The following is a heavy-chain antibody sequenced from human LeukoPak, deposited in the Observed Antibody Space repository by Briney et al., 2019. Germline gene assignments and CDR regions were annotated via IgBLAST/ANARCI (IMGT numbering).Heavy chain of an antibody. CDR3: AKDHYWSIDY. CDR2: IKGDGIST. J-gene: IGHJ4*02. V-gene: IGHV3-74*01. Sequence: GGSLRLSCAASGFDFSSNWMHWVRHTPGQGLVWVSRIKGDGISTNYADSVKGRFTISRDIAKNTLYLQMNSLRAEDTGVYYCAKDHYWSIDYWGRGTLVTVSS. D-gene: IGHD3-3*01. CDR1: GFDFSSNW.